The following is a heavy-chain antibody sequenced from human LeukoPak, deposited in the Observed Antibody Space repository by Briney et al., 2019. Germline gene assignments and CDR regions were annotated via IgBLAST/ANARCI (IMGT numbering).Heavy chain of an antibody. V-gene: IGHV3-30*02. CDR2: IRYDGINK. CDR1: GFTFSTHG. Sequence: GGSLRLSCAASGFTFSTHGMHWVRQAPGKGLEWVAFIRYDGINKYYADSVKGRFTISRDSFKNTLYLQMNSLRTEDTAVYYCASIRNYDFWSGGLYYYYMDVWGKGTTVTVSS. D-gene: IGHD3-3*01. J-gene: IGHJ6*03. CDR3: ASIRNYDFWSGGLYYYYMDV.